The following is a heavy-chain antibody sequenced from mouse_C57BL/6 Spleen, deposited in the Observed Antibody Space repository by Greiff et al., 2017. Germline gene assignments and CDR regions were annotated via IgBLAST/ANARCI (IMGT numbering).Heavy chain of an antibody. Sequence: EVQRVESGGGLVKPGGSLKLSCAASGFTFSDYGMHWVRQAPEQGLEWVAYICRGSSTIYYADTVKGGFTISRDNAKNTLFLQISSLRSEDTAMYYCARPYRRDYYAMDYWGQGTSVTVSS. CDR3: ARPYRRDYYAMDY. CDR1: GFTFSDYG. D-gene: IGHD2-12*01. V-gene: IGHV5-17*01. J-gene: IGHJ4*01. CDR2: ICRGSSTI.